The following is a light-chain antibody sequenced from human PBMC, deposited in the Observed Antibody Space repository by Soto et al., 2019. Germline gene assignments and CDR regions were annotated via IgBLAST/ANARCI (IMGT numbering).Light chain of an antibody. Sequence: MTQSPATVSLTQGERVTLSCRASQSVATNLAWYQQRPGQAPRLRIYGASNRATGIPDRLSGSGSGTDFTLTISRMEPEDFAVYYCQQYGSSGTFGQGTKVDIK. J-gene: IGKJ1*01. CDR1: QSVATN. CDR3: QQYGSSGT. CDR2: GAS. V-gene: IGKV3-20*01.